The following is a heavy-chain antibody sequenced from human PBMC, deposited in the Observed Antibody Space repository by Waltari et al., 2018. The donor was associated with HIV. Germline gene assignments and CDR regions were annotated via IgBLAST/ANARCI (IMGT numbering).Heavy chain of an antibody. Sequence: EGQLVESGGGLVQPGGPLRLSCADLGFTISRDWMSWVRQATGKGLEWVANIKQDGSEKYYVDSVKGRFTISRDNAKNSLYLQRNSLRAEDTAVFYCASGGGGYYDSSGYLGWGQGTLVTVSS. J-gene: IGHJ4*02. CDR1: GFTISRDW. CDR3: ASGGGGYYDSSGYLG. CDR2: IKQDGSEK. D-gene: IGHD3-22*01. V-gene: IGHV3-7*01.